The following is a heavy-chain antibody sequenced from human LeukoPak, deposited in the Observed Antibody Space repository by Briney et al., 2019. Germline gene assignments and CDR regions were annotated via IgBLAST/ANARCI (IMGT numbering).Heavy chain of an antibody. CDR1: GGSISSYY. CDR3: ARDHCSGGSCYYYYYMDV. Sequence: PSETLSLTCTVSGGSISSYYWSWIRQPAGKGLEWIGRIYTSGSTNYNPSLKSRVTISVDKSKNQFSLKLSSVTAADTAVYYCARDHCSGGSCYYYYYMDVWGNGTTVTVSS. D-gene: IGHD2-15*01. J-gene: IGHJ6*03. CDR2: IYTSGST. V-gene: IGHV4-4*07.